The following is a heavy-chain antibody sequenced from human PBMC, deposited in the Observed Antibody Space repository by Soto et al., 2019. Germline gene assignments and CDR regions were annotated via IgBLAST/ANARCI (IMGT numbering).Heavy chain of an antibody. CDR3: ARASVELRNFDY. Sequence: PSETLSLTCTVSGGSISSGDYYWSWIRQPPGKGLEWIGYIYYSGSTYYNPSLKSRVTISVDTSKNQFSLKLSSVTAADTAVYYCARASVELRNFDYWGQGTLVTVSS. CDR1: GGSISSGDYY. J-gene: IGHJ4*02. CDR2: IYYSGST. D-gene: IGHD1-26*01. V-gene: IGHV4-30-4*01.